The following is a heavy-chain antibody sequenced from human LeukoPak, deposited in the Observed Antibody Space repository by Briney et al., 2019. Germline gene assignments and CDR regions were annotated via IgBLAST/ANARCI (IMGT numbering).Heavy chain of an antibody. Sequence: SETLSLTCTVSGGSISSSNWWCWVRQPPGKGLEWIGEIYYSGSTNYNPSLKSRVTISLDKSKNQFSLKLSSVTAADTAVYYCARIPYASSSGGVYWGQGTLVTVSS. V-gene: IGHV4-4*02. CDR3: ARIPYASSSGGVY. J-gene: IGHJ4*02. CDR1: GGSISSSNW. CDR2: IYYSGST. D-gene: IGHD6-6*01.